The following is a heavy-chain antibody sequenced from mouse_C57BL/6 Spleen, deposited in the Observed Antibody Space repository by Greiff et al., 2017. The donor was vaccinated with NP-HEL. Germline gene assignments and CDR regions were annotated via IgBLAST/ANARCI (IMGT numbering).Heavy chain of an antibody. D-gene: IGHD1-1*01. CDR3: ASHYYGRELAMDY. V-gene: IGHV1-80*01. Sequence: QVQLQQSGAELVKPGASVKISCKASGYAFSSYWMNWVKQRPGKGLEWIGQIYPGDGDTNYNGKFKGKATLTADKSSSTAYMQLSSLTSEDSAVYFCASHYYGRELAMDYWGQGTSVTVSS. CDR2: IYPGDGDT. CDR1: GYAFSSYW. J-gene: IGHJ4*01.